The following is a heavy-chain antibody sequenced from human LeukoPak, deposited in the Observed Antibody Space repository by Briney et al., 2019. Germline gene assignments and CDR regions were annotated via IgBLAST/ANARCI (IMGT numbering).Heavy chain of an antibody. CDR2: IYWDGDK. Sequence: SGPTLVIPTQTLTLTCTFSGFSLNTSGVGVGWIRQPPGKALEWLTLIYWDGDKRYSPSLKSRLTITKDTSKNQVVLTMTNMDPVDTGTYYCAHKSPDYYFDYWGRGTLVTVSS. V-gene: IGHV2-5*02. J-gene: IGHJ4*01. CDR3: AHKSPDYYFDY. CDR1: GFSLNTSGVG.